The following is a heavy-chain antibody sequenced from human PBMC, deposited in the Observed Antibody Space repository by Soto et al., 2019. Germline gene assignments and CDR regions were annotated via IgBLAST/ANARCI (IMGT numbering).Heavy chain of an antibody. Sequence: RLSCAASGFTFSNYAMSWVRQAPGKGLDWVSSISGNGGTTYYADSVKGRFTFSRDNSENTLYLQMHSLRVEDTAIYYCARGRSGLSIVSGVDYWGQGTLVTVSS. CDR3: ARGRSGLSIVSGVDY. V-gene: IGHV3-23*01. CDR1: GFTFSNYA. J-gene: IGHJ4*02. CDR2: ISGNGGTT. D-gene: IGHD3-22*01.